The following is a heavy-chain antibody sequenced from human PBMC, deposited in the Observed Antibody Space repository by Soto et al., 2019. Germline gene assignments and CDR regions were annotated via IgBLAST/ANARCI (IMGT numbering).Heavy chain of an antibody. D-gene: IGHD3-3*01. CDR3: SRGWSGPDY. CDR1: GFTFSSYS. Sequence: GSLRLSCAASGFTFSSYSMNWVRQAPGKGLEWVSSISSSSNYIYYADSVKGRFTTSRDDAKNSLFLQMNSLRAEDTAVYFCSRGWSGPDYWGQGTLVTVSS. J-gene: IGHJ4*02. CDR2: ISSSSNYI. V-gene: IGHV3-21*01.